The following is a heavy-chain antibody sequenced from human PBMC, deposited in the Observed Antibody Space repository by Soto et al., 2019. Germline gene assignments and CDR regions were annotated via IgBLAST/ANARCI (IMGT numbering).Heavy chain of an antibody. D-gene: IGHD2-15*01. CDR1: GYIFTDFG. J-gene: IGHJ6*02. CDR2: IISVNDKT. Sequence: ASVKVSCKASGYIFTDFGIHWVRQAPGQRLEWLGWIISVNDKTLYSPKFQGRLAITRDTSANTAYMDLYSLRSEDTAVYYCARGRYCSGGSCYSVDTAKAPQPYYYYYYGMDVWGQGTTVTVSS. CDR3: ARGRYCSGGSCYSVDTAKAPQPYYYYYYGMDV. V-gene: IGHV1-3*01.